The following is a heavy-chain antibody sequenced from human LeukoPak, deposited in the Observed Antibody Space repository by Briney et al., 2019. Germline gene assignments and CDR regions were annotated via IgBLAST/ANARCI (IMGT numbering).Heavy chain of an antibody. V-gene: IGHV1-69*01. CDR2: HIPIFGTA. J-gene: IGHJ6*03. Sequence: ASVKVSCKASGGTFSSYAISWVRQAPGQGLEWMGGHIPIFGTANDAQKFQSRVTITADDSTSTAYMELSGLRSEDTAVYYCARAEVHQLWLLNYYYMDVWGKGTTVTVSS. CDR3: ARAEVHQLWLLNYYYMDV. CDR1: GGTFSSYA. D-gene: IGHD5-18*01.